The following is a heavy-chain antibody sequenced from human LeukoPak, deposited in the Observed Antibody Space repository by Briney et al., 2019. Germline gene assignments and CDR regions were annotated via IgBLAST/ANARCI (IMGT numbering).Heavy chain of an antibody. D-gene: IGHD6-19*01. V-gene: IGHV1-8*01. CDR2: MNPNSGNT. J-gene: IGHJ1*01. CDR1: GYTFTSYD. Sequence: AASVKVSCKACGYTFTSYDITWVRQATGQGLEWMGWMNPNSGNTGYAQKFQGRVTMTRNTSISTAYMDLSSLRSEDTAVYYCTRGHSADWGQGTLVTVSS. CDR3: TRGHSAD.